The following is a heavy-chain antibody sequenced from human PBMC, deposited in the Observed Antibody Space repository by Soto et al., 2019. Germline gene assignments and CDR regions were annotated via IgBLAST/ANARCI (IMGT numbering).Heavy chain of an antibody. J-gene: IGHJ4*02. CDR1: GGSFSGYY. CDR3: ARDKITCLFGY. Sequence: SETLSLTCAVYGGSFSGYYWTWIRQPPGTGLEWIGEINHSGSTNYNPSLKSRVTISVDTSKNQFSLKLTSVTAADTAVYYCARDKITCLFGYWGQGTLVTVSS. D-gene: IGHD3-10*01. CDR2: INHSGST. V-gene: IGHV4-34*01.